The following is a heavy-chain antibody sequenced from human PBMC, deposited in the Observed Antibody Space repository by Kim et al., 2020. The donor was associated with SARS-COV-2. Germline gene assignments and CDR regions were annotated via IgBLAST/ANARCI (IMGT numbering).Heavy chain of an antibody. V-gene: IGHV3-53*01. CDR3: ARDLLYCSGGSCYARNYYYYGMDV. J-gene: IGHJ6*02. Sequence: GGSLRLSCAASGFTVSSNYMSWVRQAPGKGLEWVSVIYSGGSTYYADSVKGRFTISRHNSKNTLYLQMNSLRAEDTAVYYCARDLLYCSGGSCYARNYYYYGMDVWGQGTTVTVSS. CDR1: GFTVSSNY. D-gene: IGHD2-15*01. CDR2: IYSGGST.